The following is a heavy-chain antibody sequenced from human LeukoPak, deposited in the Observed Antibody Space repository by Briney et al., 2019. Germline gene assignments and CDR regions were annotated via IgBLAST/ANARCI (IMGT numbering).Heavy chain of an antibody. J-gene: IGHJ6*02. V-gene: IGHV3-30*04. Sequence: GRSLRLSCAASGFTFSSYAMHWVRQAPGKGLGWVAVISYDGSNKYYADSVKGRFTISRDNSKNTLYLQMNSLRAEDTAVYYCARGLGYSYGYPDHYYYYGMDVWGQGTTVTVSS. D-gene: IGHD5-18*01. CDR3: ARGLGYSYGYPDHYYYYGMDV. CDR2: ISYDGSNK. CDR1: GFTFSSYA.